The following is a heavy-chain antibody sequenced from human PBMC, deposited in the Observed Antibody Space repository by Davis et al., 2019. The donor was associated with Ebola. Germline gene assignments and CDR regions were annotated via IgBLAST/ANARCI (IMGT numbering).Heavy chain of an antibody. CDR1: GGSISSYY. V-gene: IGHV4-59*08. Sequence: MPSETLSLTCTVSGGSISSYYWSWIRQPPGKGLEWIGYIYYSGSTNYNPSLKNRVTISVDTSKNQFSLKLSSVTAADTAVYYCASGALYGDYIDYWGQGTLVTVSS. CDR2: IYYSGST. CDR3: ASGALYGDYIDY. D-gene: IGHD4-17*01. J-gene: IGHJ4*02.